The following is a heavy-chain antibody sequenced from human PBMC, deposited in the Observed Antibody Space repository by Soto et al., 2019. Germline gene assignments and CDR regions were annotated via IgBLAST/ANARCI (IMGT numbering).Heavy chain of an antibody. CDR1: GYTFTSFG. Sequence: ASVKVSCKTSGYTFTSFGISWVRQAPGQGLEWMGWITTDKGKTNYAQKFQGRVTMTTDTSTSTAYMELRSLRSEDTAFYYCATSYGSGYRAFDYWGQGALVTVSS. V-gene: IGHV1-18*01. J-gene: IGHJ4*02. CDR3: ATSYGSGYRAFDY. D-gene: IGHD3-10*01. CDR2: ITTDKGKT.